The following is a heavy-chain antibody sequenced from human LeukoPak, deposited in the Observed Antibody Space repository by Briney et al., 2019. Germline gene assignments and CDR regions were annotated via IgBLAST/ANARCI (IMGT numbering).Heavy chain of an antibody. CDR3: ARAGVGATSRAGRY. J-gene: IGHJ4*02. CDR2: IYHSGST. D-gene: IGHD1-26*01. Sequence: PSETLSLTCTVSGYSISSGYYWGWIRQPPGKGLEWIGSIYHSGSTYYNPSLKSRVTISVDTSKNQFSLKLSSVTAADTAVYYCARAGVGATSRAGRYWGQGTLVTVSS. V-gene: IGHV4-38-2*02. CDR1: GYSISSGYY.